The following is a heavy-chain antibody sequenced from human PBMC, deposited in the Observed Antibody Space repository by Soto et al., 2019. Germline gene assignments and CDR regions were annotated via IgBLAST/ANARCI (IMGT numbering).Heavy chain of an antibody. CDR3: DRHIRQETINMVRGRLANSYSDYGMGV. CDR1: GASVSSFY. J-gene: IGHJ6*02. D-gene: IGHD3-10*01. V-gene: IGHV4-59*02. CDR2: ISHSGSS. Sequence: XETLSLPFSVSGASVSSFYWTWIRQPPGKGLGWIGHISHSGSSHYNPSLMSRVTISLDTSRNEFSLKLFSVTAADTDVYYCDRHIRQETINMVRGRLANSYSDYGMGVWGQGTTVTVSS.